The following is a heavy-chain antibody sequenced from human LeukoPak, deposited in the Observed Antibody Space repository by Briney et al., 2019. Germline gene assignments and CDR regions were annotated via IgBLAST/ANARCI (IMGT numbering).Heavy chain of an antibody. CDR1: GYSINSGYY. Sequence: SETLSLTCTVSGYSINSGYYWGWIRQPPGKGLEWINDIHHSGSTHYNPSLKSRVTISVDTSKNQFSLNLSSVTAADTAMYYCARESYSSSSSYWGQGTLVTVSS. CDR3: ARESYSSSSSY. V-gene: IGHV4-38-2*02. D-gene: IGHD6-13*01. CDR2: IHHSGST. J-gene: IGHJ4*02.